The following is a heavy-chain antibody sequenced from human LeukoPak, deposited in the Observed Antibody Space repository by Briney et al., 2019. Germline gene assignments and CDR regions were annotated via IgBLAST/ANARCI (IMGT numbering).Heavy chain of an antibody. D-gene: IGHD1-7*01. V-gene: IGHV3-48*04. CDR3: ARDLSPGTTFGGL. Sequence: GRSLRLSCAASGFTFSSYSMNWVRQAPGKGLEWVSYISSSSSTIYYADSVKGRFTISRDNAKNSLYLQMNSLRAEDTAVYYCARDLSPGTTFGGLWGQGTLVTVSS. J-gene: IGHJ4*02. CDR2: ISSSSSTI. CDR1: GFTFSSYS.